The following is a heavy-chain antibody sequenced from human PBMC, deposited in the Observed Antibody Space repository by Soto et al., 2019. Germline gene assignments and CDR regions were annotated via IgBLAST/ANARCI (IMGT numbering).Heavy chain of an antibody. CDR2: VYDVDGT. CDR3: ASCLQRKHAYDV. CDR1: GLTVSGKKY. Sequence: GGSLRLSCAASGLTVSGKKYIAWVRQAPGKGLEWVSGVYDVDGTYSADSVKGRFTISRDTSKTIVFLELNDLGPDDTAVYYCASCLQRKHAYDVGCLGTLVTVSS. D-gene: IGHD1-1*01. V-gene: IGHV3-53*01. J-gene: IGHJ3*01.